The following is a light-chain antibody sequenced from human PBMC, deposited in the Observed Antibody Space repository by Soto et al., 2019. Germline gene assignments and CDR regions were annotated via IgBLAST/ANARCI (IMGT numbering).Light chain of an antibody. V-gene: IGKV3-20*01. CDR2: AAS. Sequence: ELVLTQSPGTLSLSPGERATLSCRASQSVRNNYLAWYQQRPGQAPRLLTYAASSRATGIPDRFSGSGSGTDFTLTISRLEPEDFAVYYCQQYGSSGTFGQGTKVDIK. J-gene: IGKJ1*01. CDR1: QSVRNNY. CDR3: QQYGSSGT.